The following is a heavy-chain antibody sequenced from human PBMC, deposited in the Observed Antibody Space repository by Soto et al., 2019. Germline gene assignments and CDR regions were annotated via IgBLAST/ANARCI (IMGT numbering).Heavy chain of an antibody. D-gene: IGHD2-15*01. Sequence: SETLSLTCSVSDDSITSDKYYWGWIRQPPGKGLEWIGSIYYRGNAYYNPSLQSRVTISVDTSKNQFSLKLSSVTAADTAVYYCARDLSPGGGFDYWGQGTQVTVSS. J-gene: IGHJ4*02. CDR1: DDSITSDKYY. V-gene: IGHV4-39*07. CDR3: ARDLSPGGGFDY. CDR2: IYYRGNA.